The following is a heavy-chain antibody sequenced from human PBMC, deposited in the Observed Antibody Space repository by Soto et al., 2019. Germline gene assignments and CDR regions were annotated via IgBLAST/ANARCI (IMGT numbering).Heavy chain of an antibody. CDR2: IYYSGST. V-gene: IGHV4-59*01. D-gene: IGHD3-3*02. Sequence: SETLSLTCTVSGGSISSYYWSWIRQPPGKGLEWIGYIYYSGSTNYNPSLKSRVTISVDTSKNQFSLRLSSVTAADAAVYYCARVLAKSDAFDIWGQGTMVTVSS. CDR1: GGSISSYY. CDR3: ARVLAKSDAFDI. J-gene: IGHJ3*02.